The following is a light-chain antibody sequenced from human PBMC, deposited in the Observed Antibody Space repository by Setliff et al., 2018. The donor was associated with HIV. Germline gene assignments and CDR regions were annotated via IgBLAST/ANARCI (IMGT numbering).Light chain of an antibody. CDR1: SSDVGSYNR. CDR2: EVS. Sequence: QSALTQPPSVSGSPGQSVTISCTGPSSDVGSYNRVSWYQQPPGTAPKLIIYEVSNRPSGVPDRFSGSKSGNTASLTISGLQAEDEALYYCSSYSSTSTLISGGGTKVTVL. CDR3: SSYSSTSTLI. J-gene: IGLJ2*01. V-gene: IGLV2-18*02.